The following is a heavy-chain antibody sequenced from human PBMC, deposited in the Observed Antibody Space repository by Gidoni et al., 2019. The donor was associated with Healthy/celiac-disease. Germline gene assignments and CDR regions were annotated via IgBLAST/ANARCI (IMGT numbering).Heavy chain of an antibody. CDR2: IYYSGST. D-gene: IGHD4-17*01. CDR1: GDRSSSGGYY. V-gene: IGHV4-31*03. Sequence: QEQMKQSGPGLVKPSHTRPLRGNSTGDRSSSGGYYWSWIRQHPGKGLEWIGYIYYSGSTYYIPSRTSRVTISVDTSTNRFSLTLSSVTAADTAVYYCARAAVTTHWFDPWGQGTLVTVSS. J-gene: IGHJ5*02. CDR3: ARAAVTTHWFDP.